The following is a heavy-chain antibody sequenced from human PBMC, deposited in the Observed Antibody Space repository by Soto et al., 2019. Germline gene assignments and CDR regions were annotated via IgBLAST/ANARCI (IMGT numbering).Heavy chain of an antibody. J-gene: IGHJ6*02. CDR2: INSDGSST. CDR3: ARESAALPPSSIMDV. D-gene: IGHD2-2*01. CDR1: GFTISGHW. Sequence: QSGGSLRLSCAASGFTISGHWMHWVRRAPGKGLVWVSRINSDGSSTAYADSVKGRFTIPRDNAQNTLYLQMSSLRGEDTAVYYCARESAALPPSSIMDVWGQGTSVTVSS. V-gene: IGHV3-74*01.